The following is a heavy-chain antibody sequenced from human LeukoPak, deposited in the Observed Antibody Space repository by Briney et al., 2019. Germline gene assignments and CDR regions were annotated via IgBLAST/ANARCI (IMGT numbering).Heavy chain of an antibody. CDR1: GFTFSSYG. CDR2: TSGSGSSP. J-gene: IGHJ4*02. CDR3: AKTTGGNAYDYIDY. D-gene: IGHD4-23*01. Sequence: GGSLRLSCAASGFTFSSYGMNGVRQAPGKGLEWVSATSGSGSSPNYSDSVKGRFTISRDNSKNTLYLQMNSLRAEDTAVYYCAKTTGGNAYDYIDYWGQGTLVTVSS. V-gene: IGHV3-23*01.